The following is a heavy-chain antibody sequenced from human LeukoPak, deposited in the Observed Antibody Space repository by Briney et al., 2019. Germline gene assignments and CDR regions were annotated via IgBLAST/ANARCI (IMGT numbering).Heavy chain of an antibody. Sequence: SETLSLTCAVYGGSFIGYYWSWIRQPPGKGLEWIGEINHSGSTNYNPSLKSRVTISVDTSKNQFSLKLSSVTAADTAVYYCASLGRNVDTAMDTDYWGQGTLVTVSS. CDR1: GGSFIGYY. CDR2: INHSGST. D-gene: IGHD5-18*01. J-gene: IGHJ4*02. CDR3: ASLGRNVDTAMDTDY. V-gene: IGHV4-34*01.